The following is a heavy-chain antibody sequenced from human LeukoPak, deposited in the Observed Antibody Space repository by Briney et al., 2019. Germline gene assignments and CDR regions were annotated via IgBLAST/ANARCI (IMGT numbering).Heavy chain of an antibody. V-gene: IGHV1-8*03. CDR3: ARDRRVYSMDTAMVSGDY. D-gene: IGHD5-18*01. Sequence: ASVKVSCKASGYTFTSYDINWVRQATGQGLEWMGWMNPNSGNTGYAQKFQGRVTITRNTSISTAYMELSSLRSEDTAVYYCARDRRVYSMDTAMVSGDYWGQGTLVTVSS. CDR2: MNPNSGNT. J-gene: IGHJ4*02. CDR1: GYTFTSYD.